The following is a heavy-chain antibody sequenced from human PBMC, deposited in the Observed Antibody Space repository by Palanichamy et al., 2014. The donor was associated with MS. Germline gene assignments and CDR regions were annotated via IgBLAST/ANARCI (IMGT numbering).Heavy chain of an antibody. CDR3: ARDSLTVTHDNPGDYYFYMDV. J-gene: IGHJ6*03. V-gene: IGHV3-33*08. CDR1: GFTLSDYG. D-gene: IGHD4-17*01. CDR2: IWYDETSSSK. Sequence: QVQLVESGGGVVQPQRSLRLSCVVSGFTLSDYGIHWVRQAPGKGLEWVALIWYDETSSSKSYADSVKGRFTISRDNSKNTVYLQMNSLRVEDTAVYYCARDSLTVTHDNPGDYYFYMDVWGRGTTVTVSS.